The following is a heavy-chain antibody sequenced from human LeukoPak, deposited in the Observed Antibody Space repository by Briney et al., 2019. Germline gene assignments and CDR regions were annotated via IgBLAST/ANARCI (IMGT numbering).Heavy chain of an antibody. Sequence: GGSLRLSCAASGFTFSSYAMSWVRQAPGKGLEWVSAISGSGGSTYYADSVKGRFTISRDNSKNTLYLQMNGLRAEDTAVYYCAKDRGRSMLIAAAGYYWGQGTLVTVSS. CDR2: ISGSGGST. D-gene: IGHD6-13*01. CDR1: GFTFSSYA. J-gene: IGHJ4*02. V-gene: IGHV3-23*01. CDR3: AKDRGRSMLIAAAGYY.